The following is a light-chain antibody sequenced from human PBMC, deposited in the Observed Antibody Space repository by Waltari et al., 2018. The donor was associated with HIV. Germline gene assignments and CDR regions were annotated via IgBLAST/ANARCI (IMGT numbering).Light chain of an antibody. J-gene: IGKJ4*01. CDR3: QEYKNWPLST. CDR2: GAS. CDR1: QSVSSN. Sequence: RVMTQSPATLSVSPEERATLSCRASQSVSSNLAWYQQKPGQAPRLLIYGASTRATGIPARFSGSGSETEFTLTIGSLQSEDFAVYYCQEYKNWPLSTFGGGTKVEIK. V-gene: IGKV3-15*01.